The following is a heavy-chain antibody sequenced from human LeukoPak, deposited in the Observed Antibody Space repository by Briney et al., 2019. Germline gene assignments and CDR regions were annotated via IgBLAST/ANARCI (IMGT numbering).Heavy chain of an antibody. CDR2: INHSGST. CDR1: GGSFSGYY. Sequence: PSETLSLTCAVYGGSFSGYYWSWIRQPPGKGLEWIGEINHSGSTNYNPSLKSRVTISVDTSKNQFSLKLSSVTAADTAVYYCASLPGSSHVSVWVPFDYWGQGTLVTVSS. J-gene: IGHJ4*02. CDR3: ASLPGSSHVSVWVPFDY. D-gene: IGHD3-16*01. V-gene: IGHV4-34*01.